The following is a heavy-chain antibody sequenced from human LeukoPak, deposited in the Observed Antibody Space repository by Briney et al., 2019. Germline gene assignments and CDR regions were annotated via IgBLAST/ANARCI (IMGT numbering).Heavy chain of an antibody. V-gene: IGHV3-43*02. Sequence: GGSLRLSCAASGFTFSSYWMSWVRQAPGKGLEWVSLISGDGGSTYYADSVKGRFTISRDNSKNSLYLQMNSLRTEDTALYYCAKIAVAAAPNGVDYWGQGTLVTVSS. CDR3: AKIAVAAAPNGVDY. D-gene: IGHD6-13*01. CDR2: ISGDGGST. J-gene: IGHJ4*02. CDR1: GFTFSSYW.